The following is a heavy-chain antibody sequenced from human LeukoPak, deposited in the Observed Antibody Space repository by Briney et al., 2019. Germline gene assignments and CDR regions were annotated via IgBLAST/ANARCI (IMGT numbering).Heavy chain of an antibody. CDR2: IYYSGST. D-gene: IGHD3-22*01. V-gene: IGHV4-30-4*01. CDR1: GDSISSGDYY. Sequence: SQTLSLTCSVSGDSISSGDYYWSWVRQPPGKTLEGIGYIYYSGSTYSNPSLRSRVTVSVDTPNNQFSLKLSSVTAADTDVYYCARDTRMSSGYHYFDLWGQGTLVTVSS. J-gene: IGHJ4*02. CDR3: ARDTRMSSGYHYFDL.